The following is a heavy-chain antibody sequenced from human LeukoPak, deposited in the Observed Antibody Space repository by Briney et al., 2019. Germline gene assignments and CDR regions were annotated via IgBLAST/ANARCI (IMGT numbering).Heavy chain of an antibody. J-gene: IGHJ4*02. Sequence: GGSLRLSCTASGFTFGDYAMNWVRQAPGKGLEWVSSISTSSIYIYYADSLKGRFTISRDNAKNSLYLQMNSLRAEDTAVYYCAKEVENSSGWYSHFDYWGQGTLVTVSS. CDR2: ISTSSIYI. D-gene: IGHD6-19*01. V-gene: IGHV3-21*01. CDR3: AKEVENSSGWYSHFDY. CDR1: GFTFGDYA.